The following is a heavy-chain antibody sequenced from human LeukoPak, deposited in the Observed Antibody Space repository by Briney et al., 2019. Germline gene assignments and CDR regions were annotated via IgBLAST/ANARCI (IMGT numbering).Heavy chain of an antibody. V-gene: IGHV4-39*07. J-gene: IGHJ4*02. D-gene: IGHD3-10*01. CDR2: IYYSGST. CDR3: ARTLWFGDTNYFDY. Sequence: PSQTLSLTCTVSGGSISSTSYYWGWIRQPPGKGLEWIGSIYYSGSTYYNPSLKSRVTISVDTSKNQFSLKLSSVTAADTAVYYCARTLWFGDTNYFDYWGQGTRVTVSS. CDR1: GGSISSTSYY.